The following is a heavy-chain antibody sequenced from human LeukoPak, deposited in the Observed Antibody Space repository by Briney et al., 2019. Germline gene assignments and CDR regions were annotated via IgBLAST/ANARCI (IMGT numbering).Heavy chain of an antibody. CDR1: GYTLTVLS. V-gene: IGHV1-24*01. CDR2: LDPEDGET. J-gene: IGHJ5*02. D-gene: IGHD6-13*01. CDR3: ATWGIAAPVP. Sequence: ASVKVSCKVSGYTLTVLSMHGVRQTPGKGREGMGGLDPEDGETIYAQKFQGRVTMPEDTSTDTAYMELSSLRSEDTAVYYCATWGIAAPVPWGQGTLVTVSS.